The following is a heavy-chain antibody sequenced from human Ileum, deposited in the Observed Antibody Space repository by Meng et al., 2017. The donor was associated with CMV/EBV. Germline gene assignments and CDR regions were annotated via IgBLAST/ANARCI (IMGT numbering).Heavy chain of an antibody. D-gene: IGHD1-26*01. CDR3: AREIRPDSSGSSWERNYYYYGMDV. Sequence: GSLRLSCTVSGGSISSYYWSWIRQPPGKGLEWIGYIYYSGSTNYNPSLKSRVTISVDTSKNQFSLKLSSVTAADTAVYYCAREIRPDSSGSSWERNYYYYGMDVWGQGTTVTGAS. V-gene: IGHV4-59*01. CDR2: IYYSGST. CDR1: GGSISSYY. J-gene: IGHJ6*02.